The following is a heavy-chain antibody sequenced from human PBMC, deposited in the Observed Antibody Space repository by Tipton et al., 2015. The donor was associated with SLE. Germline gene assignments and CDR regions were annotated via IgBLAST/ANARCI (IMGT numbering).Heavy chain of an antibody. Sequence: TLSLTCAVYGGSFSGYYWSWIRQPPGKGLEWIGEINHSGSTNHNPSLKSRVTISVDTSKNQFSLKLSSVTAADTAVYYCATRAVEDAFDIWGQGTMVTVSS. CDR2: INHSGST. V-gene: IGHV4-34*01. J-gene: IGHJ3*02. CDR3: ATRAVEDAFDI. CDR1: GGSFSGYY. D-gene: IGHD5-24*01.